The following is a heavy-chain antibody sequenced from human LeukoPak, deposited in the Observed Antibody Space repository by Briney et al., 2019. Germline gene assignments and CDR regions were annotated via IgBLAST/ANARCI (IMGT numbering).Heavy chain of an antibody. CDR2: IYPGDSDN. Sequence: GESLKISCKGSGYSFANYWIGWVRQMPGKGLGWVGIIYPGDSDNRYSPSFQGQVTISADKSISTAYLQWSSLKASDTAMYYCARQSPIAVAGTGPPDYWGQGTLVTVSS. CDR3: ARQSPIAVAGTGPPDY. J-gene: IGHJ4*02. CDR1: GYSFANYW. V-gene: IGHV5-51*01. D-gene: IGHD6-19*01.